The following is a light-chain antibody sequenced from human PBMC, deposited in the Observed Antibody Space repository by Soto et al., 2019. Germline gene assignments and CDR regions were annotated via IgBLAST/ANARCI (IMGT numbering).Light chain of an antibody. J-gene: IGLJ2*01. V-gene: IGLV2-18*02. Sequence: QSALTQPPSVSGSPGQSVTISCTGTSSDVGSYNRASWYQQSPGTAPKLMIYEVSNRPSGVPDRFSGSKSGNTASLTISGLQAEDEADYYCSSHTICGPLFGGGTKVTVL. CDR2: EVS. CDR3: SSHTICGPL. CDR1: SSDVGSYNR.